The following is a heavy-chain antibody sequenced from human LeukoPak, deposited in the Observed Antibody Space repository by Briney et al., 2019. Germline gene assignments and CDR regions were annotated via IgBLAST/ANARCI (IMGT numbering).Heavy chain of an antibody. CDR3: ARSLYCSGGSCYYYYYGMDV. CDR2: ISSSSSYI. J-gene: IGHJ6*02. V-gene: IGHV3-21*01. D-gene: IGHD2-15*01. Sequence: NPGGSLRLSCAASGFTFSSYSMNWVRQAPGKGLEWVSSISSSSSYIYYADSVKGRFTISRDNAKNSLYLQMNSLRAEDTAVYYCARSLYCSGGSCYYYYYGMDVWGQGTTVTVSS. CDR1: GFTFSSYS.